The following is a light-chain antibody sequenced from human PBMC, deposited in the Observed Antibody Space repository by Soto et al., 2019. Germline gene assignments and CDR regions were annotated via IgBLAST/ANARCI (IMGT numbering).Light chain of an antibody. V-gene: IGKV3-15*01. CDR3: QQYNDWPPGT. CDR2: GAS. Sequence: EIVMTQSPATLSVSPGERATLFCTASQSVSTNLAWYQQKPGQAPRLLIYGASTRATGIPARFSGSGSGTEFTLTISSLQSEDFAVYYCQQYNDWPPGTFGQGTKLEIK. CDR1: QSVSTN. J-gene: IGKJ2*01.